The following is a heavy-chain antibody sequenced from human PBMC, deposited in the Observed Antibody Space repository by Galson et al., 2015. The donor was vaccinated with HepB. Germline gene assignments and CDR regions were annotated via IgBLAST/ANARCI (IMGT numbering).Heavy chain of an antibody. CDR2: ISPDGSYR. J-gene: IGHJ4*02. D-gene: IGHD6-13*01. Sequence: SLRLSCAASGLNFNDYAKHWVRQAPGKGLEWLAAISPDGSYRRYADSVKGRFTISRDNSDNASSLQMNSLRPEYTAIYYCAKDVYSWGAVGTIDYWGRGTLVTVSS. CDR3: AKDVYSWGAVGTIDY. CDR1: GLNFNDYA. V-gene: IGHV3-30*18.